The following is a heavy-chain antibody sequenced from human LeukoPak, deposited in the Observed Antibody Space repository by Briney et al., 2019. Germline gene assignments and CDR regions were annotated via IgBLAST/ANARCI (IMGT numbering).Heavy chain of an antibody. CDR2: IYYSGST. V-gene: IGHV4-59*12. D-gene: IGHD3-10*01. J-gene: IGHJ4*02. Sequence: SETLSLTCTVSGGSISSYYWSRIRQPPGKGLEWIGYIYYSGSTNYNPSLKSRVTISVDTSKNQFSLKLSSVTAADTAVYYCARVTNYYYGSGSYYFDYWGQGTLVTVSS. CDR1: GGSISSYY. CDR3: ARVTNYYYGSGSYYFDY.